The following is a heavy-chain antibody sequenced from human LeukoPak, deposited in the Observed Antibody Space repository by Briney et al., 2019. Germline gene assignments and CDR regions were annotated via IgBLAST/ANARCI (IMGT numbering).Heavy chain of an antibody. D-gene: IGHD2-15*01. J-gene: IGHJ3*02. CDR3: AQYCRGGYCRGAFDI. V-gene: IGHV3-53*01. CDR1: GFTVSTKY. CDR2: IYGDDST. Sequence: GGSLRLSCAASGFTVSTKYMSWVRQAPGKGLGWVSIIYGDDSTYYADSVKGRFIISRDNSKNTLYLQMNSLRAEDTAVYYCAQYCRGGYCRGAFDIWGQGTMVTVSS.